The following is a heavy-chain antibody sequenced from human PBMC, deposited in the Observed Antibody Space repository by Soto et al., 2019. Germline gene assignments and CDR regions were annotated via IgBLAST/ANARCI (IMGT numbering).Heavy chain of an antibody. CDR2: ISSGGSSR. Sequence: PGGSLRLPCAASGCIFSDYYMSWIRQAPGKGLEWVSYISSGGSSRYYADSVKGRFTISRDNAKNSLYLQMNSLRAEDTAVYYCARESPDQFDYWGQGTLVTVSS. CDR3: ARESPDQFDY. CDR1: GCIFSDYY. V-gene: IGHV3-11*01. J-gene: IGHJ4*02.